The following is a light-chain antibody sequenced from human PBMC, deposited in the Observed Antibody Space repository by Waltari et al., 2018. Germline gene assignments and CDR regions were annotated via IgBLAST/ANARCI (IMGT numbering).Light chain of an antibody. Sequence: QSALTQPPSASGSPGQSVTISCTGTSSDVGGYDYVSWYQQHPGKAPNRLIYEVNKRPAGVPDRFSGSKSGSTASLTVSGLRAEDEADYYCSSYAGSNNLIFGGGTKLAVL. J-gene: IGLJ2*01. CDR2: EVN. CDR1: SSDVGGYDY. CDR3: SSYAGSNNLI. V-gene: IGLV2-8*01.